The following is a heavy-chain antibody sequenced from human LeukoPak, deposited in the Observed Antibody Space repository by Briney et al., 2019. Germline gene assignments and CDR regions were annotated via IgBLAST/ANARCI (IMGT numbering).Heavy chain of an antibody. V-gene: IGHV3-23*01. J-gene: IGHJ3*02. CDR2: ISGSGGST. Sequence: PGGSLRFSCAASGFTFSSFAMSWVRQAPGKGLEWVSAISGSGGSTYYADSVKDRFTISRDNSKNTLYLQMNSLRAEDTAVYYCAKDGRYCGYAFDIWGQGTMVTVSS. D-gene: IGHD2-8*02. CDR3: AKDGRYCGYAFDI. CDR1: GFTFSSFA.